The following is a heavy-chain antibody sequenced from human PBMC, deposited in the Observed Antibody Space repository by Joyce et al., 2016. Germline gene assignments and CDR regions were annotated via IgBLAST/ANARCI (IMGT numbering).Heavy chain of an antibody. CDR3: AKAYGGNLFDS. J-gene: IGHJ4*02. D-gene: IGHD4-23*01. CDR2: SRSNSYGGTT. CDR1: GFTFGNYA. Sequence: VEVVESGGGLVQPGRSLRLSCRGSGFTFGNYAMGWFRQAPGEGLEWVGLSRSNSYGGTTDYAAPVKGRFTISRDVSQSTAYLHMSSLKAEDTALYYCAKAYGGNLFDSWGQGTLVTVSS. V-gene: IGHV3-49*03.